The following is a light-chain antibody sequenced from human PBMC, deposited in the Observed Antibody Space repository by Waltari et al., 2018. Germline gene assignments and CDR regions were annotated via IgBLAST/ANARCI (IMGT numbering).Light chain of an antibody. Sequence: QSALPQPASVSGSPGQSITISCTGTSSDVGSYNLVSWYQQHPGKAPKLMIYEGSKRPSGVSKRFSGSKSGNTASLTISGLQAEDEADYYCCSYAGSRVFGGGTKLTVL. CDR2: EGS. V-gene: IGLV2-23*01. CDR3: CSYAGSRV. J-gene: IGLJ2*01. CDR1: SSDVGSYNL.